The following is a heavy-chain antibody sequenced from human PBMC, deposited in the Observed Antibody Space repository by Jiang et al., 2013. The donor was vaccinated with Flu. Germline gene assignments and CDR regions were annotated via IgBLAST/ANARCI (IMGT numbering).Heavy chain of an antibody. J-gene: IGHJ4*02. V-gene: IGHV3-30*18. D-gene: IGHD2-15*01. CDR1: GFPFDDYD. CDR2: ISHNENKE. Sequence: VVQPGRSLRLSCGASGFPFDDYDMHWVRQAPGKGLKWVATISHNENKEFYADSVKGRFSISRDNSQNTMFLQMNSLGAEDTAVYYCAKDRYCDDGTCSGGFDSWGQGTPVTISS. CDR3: AKDRYCDDGTCSGGFDS.